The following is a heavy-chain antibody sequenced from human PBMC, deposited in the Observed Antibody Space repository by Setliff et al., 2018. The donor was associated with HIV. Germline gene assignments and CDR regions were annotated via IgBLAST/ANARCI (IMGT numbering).Heavy chain of an antibody. CDR1: GYSINTAYY. V-gene: IGHV4-38-2*02. D-gene: IGHD5-12*01. J-gene: IGHJ5*02. CDR3: ARVASGYDYGWLDP. CDR2: IYSSGSI. Sequence: SETLSLTCSVSGYSINTAYYWGWIRQSPGKGLEWIGRIYSSGSIAYNPSFKSRVSISLDTSKNQFSLNLKSVTAADTAVYYCARVASGYDYGWLDPWGQGTLVTVS.